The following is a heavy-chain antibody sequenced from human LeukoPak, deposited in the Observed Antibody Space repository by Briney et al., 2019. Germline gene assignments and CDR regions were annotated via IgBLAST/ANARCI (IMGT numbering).Heavy chain of an antibody. CDR3: AGGYSSFNYFDY. D-gene: IGHD1-26*01. CDR1: GGSISSYY. V-gene: IGHV4-4*07. CDR2: IYTSGST. Sequence: SETLSLTCTVSGGSISSYYWSWIRQPAGEGLEWIGRIYTSGSTNYNPSLKSRVTMSVDTSKNQFSLKLSSVTAADTAVYYCAGGYSSFNYFDYWGQGTLVTVSS. J-gene: IGHJ4*02.